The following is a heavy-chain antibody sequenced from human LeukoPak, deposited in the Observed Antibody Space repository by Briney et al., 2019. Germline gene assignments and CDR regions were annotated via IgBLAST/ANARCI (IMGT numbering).Heavy chain of an antibody. D-gene: IGHD6-19*01. CDR2: ISYDGSNK. CDR1: GFTFSSYA. V-gene: IGHV3-30*04. CDR3: ARDGSLYSSGWLGGDY. J-gene: IGHJ4*02. Sequence: PGGSLRLSRAASGFTFSSYAMHWVRQAPGTGLEWVAVISYDGSNKYYADSVKGRFTISRDNSKNTLYLQMNSLRAEDTAVYYCARDGSLYSSGWLGGDYWGQGTLVTVSS.